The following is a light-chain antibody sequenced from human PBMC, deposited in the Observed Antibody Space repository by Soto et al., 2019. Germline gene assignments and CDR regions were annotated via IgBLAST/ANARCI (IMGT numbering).Light chain of an antibody. V-gene: IGLV2-14*01. J-gene: IGLJ1*01. CDR3: SSYTSSRTLV. CDR1: SSDIGGDYNY. CDR2: EVS. Sequence: QSTLTQPASVSGSPGQSITISCTGTSSDIGGDYNYVSWYQQHPGRAPKLMLYEVSDRRSGVSNRLSGSRSGNTASLTISGLQAEDEADYYCSSYTSSRTLVFGTGTKVTVL.